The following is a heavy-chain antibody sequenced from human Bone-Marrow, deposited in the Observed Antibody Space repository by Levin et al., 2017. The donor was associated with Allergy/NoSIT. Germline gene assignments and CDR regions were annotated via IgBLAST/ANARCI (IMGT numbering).Heavy chain of an antibody. Sequence: QTLSLTCTFSGFSLRTSGMCVSWIRQPPGKALEWLALIDWDDDKYYSTSLKTRLTISKDTSKNQVVLTMTNMDPVDTATYYCARIADWAFDYWGQGTLVTVSS. V-gene: IGHV2-70*01. CDR2: IDWDDDK. CDR1: GFSLRTSGMC. J-gene: IGHJ4*02. CDR3: ARIADWAFDY. D-gene: IGHD2-21*01.